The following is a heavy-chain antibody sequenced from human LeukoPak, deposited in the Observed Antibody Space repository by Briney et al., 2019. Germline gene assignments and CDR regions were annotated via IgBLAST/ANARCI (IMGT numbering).Heavy chain of an antibody. CDR1: GYTFTGYY. V-gene: IGHV1-2*02. CDR2: INPNSGDT. Sequence: ASVKVSCKASGYTFTGYYMRWVRQAPGQGLEWMGWINPNSGDTKYAQKFQGRVTMTRDTSISTAYMELSRLRSDDPAVYYCATQVGSYFWGTAFACWGQGTLVTVSS. CDR3: ATQVGSYFWGTAFAC. D-gene: IGHD3-16*01. J-gene: IGHJ4*02.